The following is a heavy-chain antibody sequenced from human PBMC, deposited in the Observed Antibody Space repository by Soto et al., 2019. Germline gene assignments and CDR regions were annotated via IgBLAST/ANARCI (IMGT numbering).Heavy chain of an antibody. CDR1: GASVTRAGSY. J-gene: IGHJ4*02. Sequence: QVQLQESGPGLVKASQTLSLTCDVSGASVTRAGSYWGWIRQRPGQGLEWIGYIYFDGTTYYNPSLKSRVIISADTSRTQFSLSLSFLTAADTAVYYCATRTTVTTFDYWGQGTLVTVSS. V-gene: IGHV4-31*11. CDR2: IYFDGTT. CDR3: ATRTTVTTFDY. D-gene: IGHD4-17*01.